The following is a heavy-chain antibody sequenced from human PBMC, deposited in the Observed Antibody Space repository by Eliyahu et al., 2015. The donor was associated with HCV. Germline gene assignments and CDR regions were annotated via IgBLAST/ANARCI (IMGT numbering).Heavy chain of an antibody. Sequence: EVQLVESGGGLVKPGESLRLSCAASXXTFXNAWMTWVRQAPGKGLEWVGRIKSKTDGGTTDYAAPVKGRFTISRDDSKNTLYLQMISLKIEDTAVYYCITELRWEPEAHHWGQGTLVTVSS. D-gene: IGHD1-26*01. V-gene: IGHV3-15*01. CDR2: IKSKTDGGTT. CDR3: ITELRWEPEAHH. J-gene: IGHJ1*01. CDR1: XXTFXNAW.